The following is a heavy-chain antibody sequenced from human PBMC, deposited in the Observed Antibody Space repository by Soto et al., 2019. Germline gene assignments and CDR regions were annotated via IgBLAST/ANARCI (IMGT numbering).Heavy chain of an antibody. V-gene: IGHV3-23*01. CDR3: AKGDIAARPGWFDP. CDR2: ISGSGGST. D-gene: IGHD6-6*01. CDR1: GFTFSSYA. Sequence: PGGSLRLSCAASGFTFSSYAMSWVRQAPGKGLEWVSAISGSGGSTYYADSVKGRFTISRDSSKNTLYLQVNSLRAEDTAVYYCAKGDIAARPGWFDPWGQGTLVTVSS. J-gene: IGHJ5*02.